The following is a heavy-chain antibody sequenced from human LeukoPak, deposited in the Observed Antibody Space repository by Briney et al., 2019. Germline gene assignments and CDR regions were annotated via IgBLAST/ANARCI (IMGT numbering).Heavy chain of an antibody. V-gene: IGHV3-30-3*01. J-gene: IGHJ4*02. Sequence: GRSLRLSCAASGFTFSSYAMRWVRQAPGKGLKWVAVISYDGSNKYYADSVKGRFTISRDNSKNTLYLQMNSLRAEDTAVYYCARDWCSSTSCYHFFDYWGQGTLVTVSS. CDR1: GFTFSSYA. CDR2: ISYDGSNK. D-gene: IGHD2-2*01. CDR3: ARDWCSSTSCYHFFDY.